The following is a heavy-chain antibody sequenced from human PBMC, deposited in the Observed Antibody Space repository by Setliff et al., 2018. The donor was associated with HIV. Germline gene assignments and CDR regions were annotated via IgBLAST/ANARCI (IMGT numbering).Heavy chain of an antibody. CDR3: ARGQHSSTWGALFDY. Sequence: TSETLSLTCAVSNYSINSGYYWGWIRQPPGKGLEWIGSIYHSGSTYYNPSLKSRVTISVDTSKNQFALRLSSVTAADTAVYYCARGQHSSTWGALFDYWGQGTLVTVS. D-gene: IGHD6-13*01. CDR2: IYHSGST. J-gene: IGHJ4*02. CDR1: NYSINSGYY. V-gene: IGHV4-38-2*01.